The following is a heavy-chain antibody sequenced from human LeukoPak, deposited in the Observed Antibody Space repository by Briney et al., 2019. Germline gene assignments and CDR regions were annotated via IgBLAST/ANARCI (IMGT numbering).Heavy chain of an antibody. CDR1: GYTFTGYY. V-gene: IGHV1-2*02. CDR2: INPNSGGT. CDR3: ARPSSEYDYVWGSYRYTYYFDY. D-gene: IGHD3-16*02. Sequence: AASVKVSCKASGYTFTGYYMHWVRQAPGQGLEWMGWINPNSGGTNYAQKFQGRVTMTRDTSISTAYMELSRLRSDDTAVYYCARPSSEYDYVWGSYRYTYYFDYWGQGTLVTVSS. J-gene: IGHJ4*02.